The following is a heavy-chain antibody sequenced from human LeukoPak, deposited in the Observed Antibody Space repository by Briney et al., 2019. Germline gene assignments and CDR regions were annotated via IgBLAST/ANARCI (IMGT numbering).Heavy chain of an antibody. Sequence: SETLSLTCTVSGGSISNYYWNWIRQPPGKGLEWIGYIYYTGSTNYNPSLKSRVTMSVDTSKNQFSLNLKSVTPEDTAVYYCARNLIPEQLVMNFWGQGTLVTVSS. CDR2: IYYTGST. D-gene: IGHD6-13*01. J-gene: IGHJ4*02. CDR3: ARNLIPEQLVMNF. CDR1: GGSISNYY. V-gene: IGHV4-59*01.